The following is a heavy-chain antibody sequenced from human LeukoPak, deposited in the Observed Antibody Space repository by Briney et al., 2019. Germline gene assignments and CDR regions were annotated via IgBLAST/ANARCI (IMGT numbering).Heavy chain of an antibody. CDR2: IIPIFGTA. V-gene: IGHV1-69*01. CDR3: ARDRLPQWELPGRAFDY. Sequence: ASVKVSCKASVGTFSSYAISWVRQAPGQGLEWMGGIIPIFGTANYAQKFQGRVTITADESTSTAYMELSSLRSEDTAVYYCARDRLPQWELPGRAFDYWGQGTLVTVSS. CDR1: VGTFSSYA. D-gene: IGHD1-26*01. J-gene: IGHJ4*02.